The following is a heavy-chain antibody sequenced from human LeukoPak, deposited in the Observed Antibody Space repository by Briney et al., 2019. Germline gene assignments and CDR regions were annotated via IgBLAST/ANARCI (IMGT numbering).Heavy chain of an antibody. CDR2: ISSSSSYI. D-gene: IGHD6-19*01. CDR3: AASRYSSGWGPNAFDI. J-gene: IGHJ3*02. Sequence: AGGSLRLSCAASGFTFSSYSMNWVRQAPGKGLEWVSSISSSSSYIYYADSVKGRFTISRDNAKNSLYLQMNSLRAEDTAVYYCAASRYSSGWGPNAFDIWGQGTMVTVSS. V-gene: IGHV3-21*04. CDR1: GFTFSSYS.